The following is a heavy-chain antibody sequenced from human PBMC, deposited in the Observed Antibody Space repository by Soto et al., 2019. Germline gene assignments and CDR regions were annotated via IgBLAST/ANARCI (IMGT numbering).Heavy chain of an antibody. CDR3: ARARGGYPFDFDY. J-gene: IGHJ4*02. CDR1: GGSISSGGYY. V-gene: IGHV4-31*03. CDR2: IYYSGST. Sequence: SETLSLTCTVSGGSISSGGYYWSWIRQHPGKGLEWIGYIYYSGSTYYNPSLKSRVTISVDTSKNQFSLKLSSVTAADTAVYYCARARGGYPFDFDYWGQGTLVTSPQ. D-gene: IGHD3-22*01.